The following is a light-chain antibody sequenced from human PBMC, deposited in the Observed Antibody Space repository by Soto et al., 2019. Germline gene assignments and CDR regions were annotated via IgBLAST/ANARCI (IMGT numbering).Light chain of an antibody. Sequence: EIVLTQSPATLSLSPGERATLSCRASQSVSSYLAWYQQKPGQAPRLLIYDASNRATGIPARFRGRGSGTDFTLTISILEPDDFAVYYCQQRSDWPSTFGGGTKVQIK. CDR1: QSVSSY. J-gene: IGKJ4*01. V-gene: IGKV3-11*01. CDR2: DAS. CDR3: QQRSDWPST.